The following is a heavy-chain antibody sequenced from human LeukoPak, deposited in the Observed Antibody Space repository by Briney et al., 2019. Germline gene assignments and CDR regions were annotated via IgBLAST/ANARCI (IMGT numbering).Heavy chain of an antibody. J-gene: IGHJ6*02. CDR2: INHSGST. CDR1: GGSFSGYY. CDR3: AREIFFAPDV. D-gene: IGHD3-3*01. V-gene: IGHV4-34*01. Sequence: KPSETLSLTCAVYGGSFSGYYWSWIRQPPGKGLEWIGEINHSGSTNYNPSLKGRVTISVDTSKNQFSLKLSSVTAADTAVYYCAREIFFAPDVWGQGTTVTVSS.